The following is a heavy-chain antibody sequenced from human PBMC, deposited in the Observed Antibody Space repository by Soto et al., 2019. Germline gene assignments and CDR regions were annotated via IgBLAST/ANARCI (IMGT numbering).Heavy chain of an antibody. CDR3: ARLRGDIVVVPAARPPV. Sequence: GGSLRLSCAASGFTFSDYYMSWIRQAPGKGLEWVSYISSSGSTIYYADSVKGRFTISRDNAKNSLYLQMNSLGAEDTAVYYCARLRGDIVVVPAARPPVWGQGTLVTVSS. CDR1: GFTFSDYY. D-gene: IGHD2-2*01. V-gene: IGHV3-11*01. CDR2: ISSSGSTI. J-gene: IGHJ4*02.